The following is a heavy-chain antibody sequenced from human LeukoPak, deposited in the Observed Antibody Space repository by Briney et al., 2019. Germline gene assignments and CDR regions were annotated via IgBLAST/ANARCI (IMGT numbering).Heavy chain of an antibody. CDR3: ARGAKRIAAAGTPRHWFDP. Sequence: EASVKVSCKASGYTFTGYYMHWVRQAPGQGLEWMGWINPNSGGTNYAQKFQGRVTMTRDTSISTAYMELSRLRSDDTAVYYCARGAKRIAAAGTPRHWFDPWGQGTLVTVSS. D-gene: IGHD6-13*01. CDR2: INPNSGGT. V-gene: IGHV1-2*02. J-gene: IGHJ5*02. CDR1: GYTFTGYY.